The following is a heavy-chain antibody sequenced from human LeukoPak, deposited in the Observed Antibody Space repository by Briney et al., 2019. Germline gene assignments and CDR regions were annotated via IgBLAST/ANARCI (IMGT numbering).Heavy chain of an antibody. J-gene: IGHJ6*02. V-gene: IGHV3-30*04. CDR1: GFTFSSYA. CDR3: ARAGDLLAGYYNYYYYGMDV. CDR2: ISYDGSNK. D-gene: IGHD3-9*01. Sequence: GRSLRLSCTASGFTFSSYAMHWVRKAPDKGLEWVAVISYDGSNKYYADSVKGRFTISRDNSKNTLYLQMNSLRAEDTAVYYCARAGDLLAGYYNYYYYGMDVWGRGTTVTVSS.